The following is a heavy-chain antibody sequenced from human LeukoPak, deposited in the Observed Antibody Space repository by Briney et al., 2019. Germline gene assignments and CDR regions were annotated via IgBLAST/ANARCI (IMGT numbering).Heavy chain of an antibody. CDR2: IWYDGSNK. CDR3: ARDGYYYDSSGYYPPTYYYYGMDV. J-gene: IGHJ6*02. Sequence: PGRSLRLSCAASGFTFSSYGMHWVRQAPGKGLEWVAVIWYDGSNKYYADSVKGRFTISRDNSKNTLYLQMNSLRAEDTAVYYCARDGYYYDSSGYYPPTYYYYGMDVWGQGTTVTVSS. V-gene: IGHV3-33*01. D-gene: IGHD3-22*01. CDR1: GFTFSSYG.